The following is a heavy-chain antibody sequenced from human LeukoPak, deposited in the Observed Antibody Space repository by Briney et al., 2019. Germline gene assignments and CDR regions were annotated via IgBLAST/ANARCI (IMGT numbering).Heavy chain of an antibody. V-gene: IGHV3-7*01. CDR1: GFTFSTYW. CDR3: ARDVVGSLDY. Sequence: GGSLRLSCAASGFTFSTYWMAWVRQAPGKGLEWVANIKGDESAKHQADSVKGRFTISRDNAQNSVDLQMSSLRGEDRAVYYCARDVVGSLDYWGQGTLVTVSS. D-gene: IGHD1-26*01. CDR2: IKGDESAK. J-gene: IGHJ4*02.